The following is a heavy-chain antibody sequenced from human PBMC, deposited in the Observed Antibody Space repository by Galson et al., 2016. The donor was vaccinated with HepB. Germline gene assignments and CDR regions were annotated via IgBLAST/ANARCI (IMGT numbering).Heavy chain of an antibody. CDR1: A. V-gene: IGHV3-9*01. CDR3: VKGPGMAVAKYYFDY. CDR2: ISWNSGNI. J-gene: IGHJ4*02. Sequence: AMHWVRQAPGKGLEWVSSISWNSGNIDYADSVKGRFTLSRDNAKDSLYLQMNSLRPEDTALYYCVKGPGMAVAKYYFDYWGQGTLVTVSS. D-gene: IGHD6-19*01.